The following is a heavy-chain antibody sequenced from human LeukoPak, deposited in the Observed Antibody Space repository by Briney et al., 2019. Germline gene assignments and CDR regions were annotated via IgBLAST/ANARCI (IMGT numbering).Heavy chain of an antibody. CDR3: AKSPLGSSSWEYYYYYGMDV. CDR2: ISSSGSNT. CDR1: GFTLSSYA. V-gene: IGHV3-23*01. J-gene: IGHJ6*02. Sequence: GGSLRLSCAASGFTLSSYALSWVRQAPGKGLEWVSSISSSGSNTFYADSVKGRFTISRGEPKNTLYLQMDSLRAEDTALYYCAKSPLGSSSWEYYYYYGMDVWGQGTTVTVSS. D-gene: IGHD6-13*01.